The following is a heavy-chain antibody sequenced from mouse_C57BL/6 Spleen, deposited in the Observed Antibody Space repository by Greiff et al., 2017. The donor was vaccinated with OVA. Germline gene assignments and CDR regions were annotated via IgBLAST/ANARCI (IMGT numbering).Heavy chain of an antibody. CDR2: IWSGGST. V-gene: IGHV2-2*01. CDR3: ARKGDYSHTGAMDY. D-gene: IGHD2-12*01. Sequence: QVHVKQSGPGLVQPSQSLSITCTVSGFSLTSYGVHWVRQSPGKGLEWLGVIWSGGSTDYNAAFISRLSISKDNSKSQVFFKMNSLQADDTAIYYCARKGDYSHTGAMDYWGQGTSVTVSS. CDR1: GFSLTSYG. J-gene: IGHJ4*01.